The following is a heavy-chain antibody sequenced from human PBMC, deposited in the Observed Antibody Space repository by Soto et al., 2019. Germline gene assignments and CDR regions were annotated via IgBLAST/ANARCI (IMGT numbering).Heavy chain of an antibody. Sequence: ASVKVSWKASGYTFTRYYMHCVRQAPGQRLEWMGIINPSGGSTSYAQKFQGRVTMTRDTSTSTVYMELSSLRSEDTAVYYCARDHDFWSGYYTGEFVDYWGQGTLVTVS. D-gene: IGHD3-3*01. CDR3: ARDHDFWSGYYTGEFVDY. J-gene: IGHJ4*02. CDR2: INPSGGST. CDR1: GYTFTRYY. V-gene: IGHV1-46*01.